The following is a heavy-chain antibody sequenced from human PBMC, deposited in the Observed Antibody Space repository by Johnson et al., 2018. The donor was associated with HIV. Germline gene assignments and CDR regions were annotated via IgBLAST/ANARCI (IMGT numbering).Heavy chain of an antibody. D-gene: IGHD2-8*01. V-gene: IGHV3-30*02. CDR1: GFTFSSYG. CDR3: ARSVNAGRPFDI. Sequence: QMQLVESGGGVVQPGGSLRLSCAASGFTFSSYGMHWVRQAPGKGLEWVAFIRYDGSNKYYADSVKGRFTISRDNSKNTLFLQMNSLRAEDTAVYYCARSVNAGRPFDIWGQGTLVTVSS. CDR2: IRYDGSNK. J-gene: IGHJ3*02.